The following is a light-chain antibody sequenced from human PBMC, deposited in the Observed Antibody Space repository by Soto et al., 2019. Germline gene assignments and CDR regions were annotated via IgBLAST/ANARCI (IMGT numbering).Light chain of an antibody. V-gene: IGKV3-11*01. Sequence: EIVLTQSPATLSLPPGERAALSCRASQSVSSYLAWYQQKPGQAPRHLIYDASNRATGIPARFSGSGSGTDFTLTISSLEPEDFAVYYSQQRSNWPPMYTFGQGNKLEIK. CDR1: QSVSSY. CDR2: DAS. J-gene: IGKJ2*01. CDR3: QQRSNWPPMYT.